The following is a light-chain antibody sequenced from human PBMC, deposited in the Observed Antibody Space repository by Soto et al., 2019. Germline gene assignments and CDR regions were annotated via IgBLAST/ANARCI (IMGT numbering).Light chain of an antibody. Sequence: MMMTQSPATLSVSPGERVTLSCRTSHSVNSHVAWYQQKPGQAPRLLLYGASTRATGIPVRFSGSGFGTEFTLTISSLQSEDFAVYYCQQYGTSPPITFGQGTRLEI. CDR2: GAS. J-gene: IGKJ5*01. V-gene: IGKV3-15*01. CDR1: HSVNSH. CDR3: QQYGTSPPIT.